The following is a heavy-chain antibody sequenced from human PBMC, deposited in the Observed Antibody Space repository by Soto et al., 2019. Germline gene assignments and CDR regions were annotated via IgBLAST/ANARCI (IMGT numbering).Heavy chain of an antibody. D-gene: IGHD2-21*02. CDR3: ARAVLADCGRDWYSG. J-gene: IGHJ4*02. CDR2: IYHSGST. Sequence: SETLSLTCAVSGGSISSGGYSWSWIRQPPGKGLEWIGYIYHSGSTYYNPSLKSRVTISVDRSKNQFSLKLSSVTAADTAVYYCARAVLADCGRDWYSGWRQGTLVTVSA. CDR1: GGSISSGGYS. V-gene: IGHV4-30-2*01.